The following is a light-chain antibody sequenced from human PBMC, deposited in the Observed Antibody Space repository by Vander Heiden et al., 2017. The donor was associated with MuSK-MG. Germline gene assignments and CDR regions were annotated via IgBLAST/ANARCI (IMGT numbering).Light chain of an antibody. V-gene: IGLV2-14*03. CDR3: SSYTSSSTLV. CDR2: DVS. J-gene: IGLJ2*01. CDR1: SIDVGGYNY. Sequence: QSALTQPASVSGSPGQSITISCTGTSIDVGGYNYVSWYQQHQGKAPKVMIYDVSDRHSGVSNRFSGSKSGTTASLTISGLQPEDEADYYCSSYTSSSTLVFGGGTKLTVL.